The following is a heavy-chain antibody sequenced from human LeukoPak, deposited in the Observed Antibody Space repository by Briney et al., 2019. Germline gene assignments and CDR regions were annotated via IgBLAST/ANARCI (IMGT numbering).Heavy chain of an antibody. CDR2: ISASGDAT. V-gene: IGHV3-23*01. J-gene: IGHJ4*02. CDR3: TKDYKADY. CDR1: GFTFNTYA. Sequence: GGSLRLSCVTSGFTFNTYAMTWVRQAPGKGPEWVSVISASGDATNYADSVKGRFTISRDNSKNTLFLQMNRLRVDDTAVYYCTKDYKADYWGQGTLITVSS. D-gene: IGHD1-1*01.